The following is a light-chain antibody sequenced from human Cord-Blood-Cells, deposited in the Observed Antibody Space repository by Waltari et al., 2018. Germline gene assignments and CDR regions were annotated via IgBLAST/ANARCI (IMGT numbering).Light chain of an antibody. V-gene: IGLV2-23*01. Sequence: QSALTQPASVSGSPGQSITISCTGTSSDVGSYNLVSWYQQHPGKAPKLMIYEGSKRPSGVSIRFSGSKSGNTASLTISGLTAEDEADYYCCSYAGSSTWVFGGGTKLTVL. J-gene: IGLJ3*02. CDR1: SSDVGSYNL. CDR3: CSYAGSSTWV. CDR2: EGS.